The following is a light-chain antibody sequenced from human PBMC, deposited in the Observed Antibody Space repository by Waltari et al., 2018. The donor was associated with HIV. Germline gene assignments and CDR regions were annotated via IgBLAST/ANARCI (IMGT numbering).Light chain of an antibody. CDR1: QDINNY. CDR3: QQYDNPRYT. V-gene: IGKV1-33*01. Sequence: DIQMTQSPSSLSASVGDRVTITCQASQDINNYLNWYQQKPGKAPKVLIYDASSLETGVPSRFSGSGSGANFTFTISSLQPEDIAIYYCQQYDNPRYTFGQGTKLEIK. J-gene: IGKJ2*01. CDR2: DAS.